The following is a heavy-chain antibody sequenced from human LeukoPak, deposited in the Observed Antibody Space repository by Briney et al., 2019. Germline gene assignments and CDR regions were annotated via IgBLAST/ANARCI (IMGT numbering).Heavy chain of an antibody. Sequence: GASVKVSCKASGYTFTGYYMHWVRQAPGQGLEWMGWINPNSGGTNYAQKFQGRVTITADKSTSTAYMKLSSLRSEDTAVYYCARGGSGWYGGAFDIWGQGTMVTVSS. CDR1: GYTFTGYY. CDR2: INPNSGGT. J-gene: IGHJ3*02. D-gene: IGHD6-13*01. CDR3: ARGGSGWYGGAFDI. V-gene: IGHV1-2*02.